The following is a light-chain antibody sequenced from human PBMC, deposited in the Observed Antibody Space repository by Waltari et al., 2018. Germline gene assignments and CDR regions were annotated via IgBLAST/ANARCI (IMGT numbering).Light chain of an antibody. CDR1: QSVLHSSNNRNY. CDR3: QQYYDTPLT. CDR2: WAS. V-gene: IGKV4-1*01. Sequence: DIVMTQSPDSLAVSLGERATINCKSSQSVLHSSNNRNYLAWYQQKPGQSPQLLIYWASTRESGVPDRFRGSGSGTDFALTISSLQAEDVAVYYCQQYYDTPLTFGGGTKVEIK. J-gene: IGKJ4*01.